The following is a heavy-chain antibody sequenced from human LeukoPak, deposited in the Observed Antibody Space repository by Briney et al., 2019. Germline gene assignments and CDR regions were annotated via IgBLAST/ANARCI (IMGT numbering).Heavy chain of an antibody. D-gene: IGHD3-10*01. CDR2: ISAYNGNT. CDR3: ARGQKARLWFGELLYGMDV. Sequence: GASVKVSCKASGYTFTSYGISWVRQAPGQGLEWMGWISAYNGNTNYAQKLQGRVTMTTDTSTSTAYMELRSLRSDDTAAYYCARGQKARLWFGELLYGMDVWGQGTTVTVSS. J-gene: IGHJ6*02. V-gene: IGHV1-18*01. CDR1: GYTFTSYG.